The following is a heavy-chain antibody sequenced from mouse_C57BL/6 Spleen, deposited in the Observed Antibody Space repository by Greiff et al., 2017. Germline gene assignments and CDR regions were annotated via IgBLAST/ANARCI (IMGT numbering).Heavy chain of an antibody. Sequence: QVQLKQPGTELVKPGASVKLSCKASGYTFTSYWMHWVKQRPGQGLEWIGNINPSNGGTNYNEKFKSKATLTVDKSSSTAYMQLSSLTSEDSAVYYCARFRDSNYVDYAMDYWGQGTSVTVSS. CDR3: ARFRDSNYVDYAMDY. CDR1: GYTFTSYW. V-gene: IGHV1-53*01. D-gene: IGHD2-5*01. CDR2: INPSNGGT. J-gene: IGHJ4*01.